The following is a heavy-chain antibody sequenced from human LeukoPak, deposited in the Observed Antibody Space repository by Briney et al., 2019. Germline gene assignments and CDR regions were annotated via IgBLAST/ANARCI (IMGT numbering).Heavy chain of an antibody. CDR2: INPNSGVT. D-gene: IGHD6-13*01. V-gene: IGHV1-2*02. CDR1: GYNFTAYY. J-gene: IGHJ4*02. CDR3: ARDAGMVAVGSDS. Sequence: ASVKVSCKTSGYNFTAYYFHWVRQAPGQGLEWMGWINPNSGVTNYAQKFQGRVTMTRDTSISTAYMELSSLRSDDTAVYYCARDAGMVAVGSDSWGQGTLVTVSS.